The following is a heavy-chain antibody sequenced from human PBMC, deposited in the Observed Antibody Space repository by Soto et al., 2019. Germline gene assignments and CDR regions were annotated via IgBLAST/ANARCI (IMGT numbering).Heavy chain of an antibody. J-gene: IGHJ6*04. Sequence: PSETLSLTCAVSGYSISSGYYWGWIRQPPGKGLEWIGTIYHSGSTYYNPSLKSRVTISVDTSKNQFSLKLNSVTAADTAVYYSARALYCSCGSCSPLRGMDVRGIGTAVTVSS. CDR3: ARALYCSCGSCSPLRGMDV. V-gene: IGHV4-38-2*01. CDR2: IYHSGST. D-gene: IGHD2-15*01. CDR1: GYSISSGYY.